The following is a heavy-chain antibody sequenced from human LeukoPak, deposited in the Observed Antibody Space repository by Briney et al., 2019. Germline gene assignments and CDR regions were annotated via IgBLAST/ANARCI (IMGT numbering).Heavy chain of an antibody. J-gene: IGHJ4*02. CDR1: GGSISSYY. D-gene: IGHD2-2*01. Sequence: SETLSLTCTVSGGSISSYYWSWIRQPPGKGLEWIGYIYYSGSTNYNPSLKSRVTISVDTSKNQFSLKLSSVTAADTAVYYCARHERYCSSTSCYYFDYWGQGTLVTVSS. V-gene: IGHV4-59*08. CDR3: ARHERYCSSTSCYYFDY. CDR2: IYYSGST.